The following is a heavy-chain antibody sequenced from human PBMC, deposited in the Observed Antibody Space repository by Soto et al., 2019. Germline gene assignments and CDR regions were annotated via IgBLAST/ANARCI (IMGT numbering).Heavy chain of an antibody. Sequence: GGSLRISCAASGFTFSSYSMNWVRQAPGKGLEWVSYISSSSSTIYYADSVKGRFTISRDNAKNSLYLQMNSLRAEDTAVYYCARETTVTTPYYFDYWGQGTLVTVSS. CDR2: ISSSSSTI. D-gene: IGHD4-17*01. CDR3: ARETTVTTPYYFDY. V-gene: IGHV3-48*01. J-gene: IGHJ4*02. CDR1: GFTFSSYS.